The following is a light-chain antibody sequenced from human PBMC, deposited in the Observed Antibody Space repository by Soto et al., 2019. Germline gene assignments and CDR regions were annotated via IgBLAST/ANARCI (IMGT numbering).Light chain of an antibody. Sequence: QSALTQPASVSGSPGQSITISCTGTSSDVGGYNYVSWYQQHPGKAPKLMIYDVSNRPSGVSNRFSGSKSGNTAPLTISGLQAEDEADYYCSSYTSSSTLYVVFGGGTQRTVL. CDR2: DVS. CDR1: SSDVGGYNY. V-gene: IGLV2-14*01. CDR3: SSYTSSSTLYVV. J-gene: IGLJ2*01.